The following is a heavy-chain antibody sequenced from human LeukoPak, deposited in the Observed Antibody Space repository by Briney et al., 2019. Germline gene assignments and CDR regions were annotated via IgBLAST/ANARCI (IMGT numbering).Heavy chain of an antibody. J-gene: IGHJ4*02. CDR3: AKNPYDYVWGSYRSLFDY. D-gene: IGHD3-16*02. V-gene: IGHV3-23*01. Sequence: GGSLRLSCAASGFTFSSYAMSWVRQAPGKGLEWVSAISGSGGSTYYADSVKGRFTMSRDNSKNTLYLQRNSLRAEDTAVYDCAKNPYDYVWGSYRSLFDYWGQGTLVTVSS. CDR2: ISGSGGST. CDR1: GFTFSSYA.